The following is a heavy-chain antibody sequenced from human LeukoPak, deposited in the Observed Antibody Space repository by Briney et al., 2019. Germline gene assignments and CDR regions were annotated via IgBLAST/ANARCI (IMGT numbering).Heavy chain of an antibody. D-gene: IGHD5-12*01. V-gene: IGHV4-39*07. CDR3: ARAPATYSGYGEDFDY. CDR2: IYYSGST. CDR1: GGSISSSSYY. J-gene: IGHJ4*02. Sequence: SETLSLTCTVSGGSISSSSYYWGWIRQPPGKGLEWIGSIYYSGSTYYNPSLKSRVTISVDTSKNQFSLKLSSVTAADTAVYYCARAPATYSGYGEDFDYWGQGTLVTVSS.